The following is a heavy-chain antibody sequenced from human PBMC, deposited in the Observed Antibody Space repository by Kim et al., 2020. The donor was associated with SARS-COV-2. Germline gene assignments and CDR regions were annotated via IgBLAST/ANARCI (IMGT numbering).Heavy chain of an antibody. D-gene: IGHD3-16*01. Sequence: SETLSLICAVYGGSFSDYYWSWIRQPPGKGLEWIGDINHSGSTNYNPSLKSRVTISVDTSKNQFSLNLTSVTAADTAVYYCARVIRRGYFDYWGQGTLVTVSS. CDR3: ARVIRRGYFDY. J-gene: IGHJ4*02. CDR2: INHSGST. CDR1: GGSFSDYY. V-gene: IGHV4-34*01.